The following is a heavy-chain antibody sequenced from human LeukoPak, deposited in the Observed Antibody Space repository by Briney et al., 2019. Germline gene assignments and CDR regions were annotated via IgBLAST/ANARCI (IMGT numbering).Heavy chain of an antibody. J-gene: IGHJ4*02. D-gene: IGHD2-8*01. CDR1: GFTFSSYA. CDR3: AKEYCSNSVCHSPDY. Sequence: GGSLRLSCAASGFTFSSYAMHWVRQAPGKGLEWVSVISDDGSNKYYADSVKGRFTISRDNSKNTLYLQLNSLRAEDTAVYYCAKEYCSNSVCHSPDYWGQGTLVTVSS. CDR2: ISDDGSNK. V-gene: IGHV3-30*04.